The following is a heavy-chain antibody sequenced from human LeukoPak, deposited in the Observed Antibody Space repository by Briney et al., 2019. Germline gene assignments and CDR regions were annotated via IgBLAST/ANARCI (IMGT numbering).Heavy chain of an antibody. CDR3: ANSGGVECSSGTCYTTWYFDL. Sequence: SETLSLTCTVSGGSIGSGSYYWSWIRQPAGKGLEWIGRIYTSGSTNYNPSLKSRVTISVDTSKNQFSLKLSSVTAADTAVCYCANSGGVECSSGTCYTTWYFDLWGRGTLVTVSS. D-gene: IGHD2-2*02. CDR1: GGSIGSGSYY. V-gene: IGHV4-61*02. CDR2: IYTSGST. J-gene: IGHJ2*01.